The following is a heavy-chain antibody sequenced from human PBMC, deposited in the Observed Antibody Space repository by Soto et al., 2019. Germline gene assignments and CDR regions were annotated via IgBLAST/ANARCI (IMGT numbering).Heavy chain of an antibody. J-gene: IGHJ4*02. Sequence: GGSLRLSCAASGFTFSSYAMHWVRQAPGKGLEYVSAISSNGGSTYYANSVKGRSTISRDNSKNTLYLQMGSLRAEDMAVYYCARALPYSSSWYGDYWGQGTLVTVSS. CDR1: GFTFSSYA. D-gene: IGHD6-13*01. CDR2: ISSNGGST. V-gene: IGHV3-64*01. CDR3: ARALPYSSSWYGDY.